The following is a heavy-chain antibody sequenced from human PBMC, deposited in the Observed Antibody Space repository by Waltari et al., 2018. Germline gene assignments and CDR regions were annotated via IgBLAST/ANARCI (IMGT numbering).Heavy chain of an antibody. J-gene: IGHJ4*02. D-gene: IGHD4-17*01. V-gene: IGHV4-38-2*02. CDR1: GFPIRRGYY. Sequence: HLHESGPGLVKPSATLSLPCIVSGFPIRRGYYWRWLRQPPGKGLEWIGSIYHSGNAYYNPSLESRVTISVDPSSNQFSLKVRSVTAADTAVYYCARLDYGDNEPLDYWGQGTLVTVSS. CDR2: IYHSGNA. CDR3: ARLDYGDNEPLDY.